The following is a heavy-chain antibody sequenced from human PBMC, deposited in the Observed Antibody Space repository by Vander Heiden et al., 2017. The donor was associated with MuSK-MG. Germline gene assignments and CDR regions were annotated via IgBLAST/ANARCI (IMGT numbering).Heavy chain of an antibody. Sequence: EVQPVESGGGLVKPGGSLRLSCAASGFTFSSYRMNWVRQAPGKGLEWVSSISSSSSYIYYADSVKGRFTISRDNAKNSLYLQMNSLRAEDTAVYYCASLVMVVIAGFDAFDIWGQGTMVTVSS. V-gene: IGHV3-21*01. D-gene: IGHD2-21*01. CDR3: ASLVMVVIAGFDAFDI. J-gene: IGHJ3*02. CDR2: ISSSSSYI. CDR1: GFTFSSYR.